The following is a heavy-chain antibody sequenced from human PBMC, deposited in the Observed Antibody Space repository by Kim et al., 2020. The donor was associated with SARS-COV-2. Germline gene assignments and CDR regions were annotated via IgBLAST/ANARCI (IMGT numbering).Heavy chain of an antibody. J-gene: IGHJ6*04. D-gene: IGHD3-10*01. CDR2: ISSSSSYI. CDR1: GFTFSSYS. V-gene: IGHV3-21*01. CDR3: AINLGSDNRGGYYYYVMDV. Sequence: GGSLRLSCAASGFTFSSYSMNWVRQAPGKGLEWVSSISSSSSYIDYADSVKGRFTISRDNAKNTLYLQMNSLRAEDTAVYYCAINLGSDNRGGYYYYVMDVWGAGTTVTASS.